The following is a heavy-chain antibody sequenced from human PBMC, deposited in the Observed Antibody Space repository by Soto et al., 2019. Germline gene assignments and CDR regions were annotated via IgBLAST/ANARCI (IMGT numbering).Heavy chain of an antibody. D-gene: IGHD2-2*03. CDR3: ASFPTSTGYSY. J-gene: IGHJ4*02. V-gene: IGHV3-74*01. CDR1: GFTFSSYW. CDR2: INGDGSST. Sequence: EVQLVESGGGLVQPGGSLRLSCAASGFTFSSYWMHWVRQAPGKGLVWVSRINGDGSSTSYADSVKGRFTISRDNAKNTLYLQMNSLRAEDTAVYYCASFPTSTGYSYWVQGTLVTVSS.